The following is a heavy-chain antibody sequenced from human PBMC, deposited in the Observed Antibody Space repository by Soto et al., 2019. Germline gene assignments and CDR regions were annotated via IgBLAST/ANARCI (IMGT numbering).Heavy chain of an antibody. CDR3: ATSRGPFDH. CDR1: GFTFSSYS. D-gene: IGHD5-12*01. CDR2: ISSTGSPI. V-gene: IGHV3-48*01. J-gene: IGHJ4*02. Sequence: EVQLEASGGGLVQPGGSLRLSCAASGFTFSSYSMNWVRQTPGKGLEWVSYISSTGSPIYYADSVKGRFTISRDNAQNSLYLQMNSLRAEDTAVYYCATSRGPFDHWGQGTLVTVSS.